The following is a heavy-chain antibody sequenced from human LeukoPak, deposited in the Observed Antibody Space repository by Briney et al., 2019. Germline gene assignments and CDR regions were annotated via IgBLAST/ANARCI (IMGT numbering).Heavy chain of an antibody. Sequence: GGSLRLSCGASGFILSSYSMHWVRQAPGKGLEWVSSISSSSSYIYYAESVKGRFTISRDNAKDSLYLQMSSLRAEDSAVYYCARGRDCSGISCYANWFDPWGQGTLVTVSS. CDR1: GFILSSYS. J-gene: IGHJ5*02. CDR2: ISSSSSYI. CDR3: ARGRDCSGISCYANWFDP. V-gene: IGHV3-21*06. D-gene: IGHD2-15*01.